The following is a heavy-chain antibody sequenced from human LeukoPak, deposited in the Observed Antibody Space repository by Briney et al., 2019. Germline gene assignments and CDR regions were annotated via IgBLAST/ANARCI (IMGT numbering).Heavy chain of an antibody. Sequence: GASVKVSCKASGYTLHWVRQAPGQGLEWMGIINPSGGSTRYAQKFQGRVTTTRDTSTSTVYMELRSLRSEDTAVYYCARGVVRYSIVGATGWFDPWGQGTLVTVSS. CDR1: GYTL. J-gene: IGHJ5*02. D-gene: IGHD1-26*01. CDR3: ARGVVRYSIVGATGWFDP. V-gene: IGHV1-46*01. CDR2: INPSGGST.